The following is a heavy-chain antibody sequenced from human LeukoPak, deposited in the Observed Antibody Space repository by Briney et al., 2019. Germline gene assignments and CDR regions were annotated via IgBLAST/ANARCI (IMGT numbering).Heavy chain of an antibody. D-gene: IGHD5-12*01. CDR1: GFTFSGYW. Sequence: GGSLRLSCAASGFTFSGYWMTWVRQAPGKGLEWVANIKQDGSDKYYVDSVKGRFTISRDNSKNSLYLKMNSLTAADTAVYYCARGYAYDDYSVWGQGTLVTVSS. J-gene: IGHJ4*02. V-gene: IGHV3-7*03. CDR2: IKQDGSDK. CDR3: ARGYAYDDYSV.